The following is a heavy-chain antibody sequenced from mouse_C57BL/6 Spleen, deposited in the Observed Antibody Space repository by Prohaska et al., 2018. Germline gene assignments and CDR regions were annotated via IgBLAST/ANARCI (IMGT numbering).Heavy chain of an antibody. V-gene: IGHV1-64*01. CDR3: ARLPSSGWYFDV. CDR1: GYTFTSYW. CDR2: IHPNSGIT. D-gene: IGHD3-1*01. J-gene: IGHJ1*03. Sequence: QVQLQQPGAELVKPGASVKLSCKASGYTFTSYWMHWVKQRPGQGLEWIGMIHPNSGITNYNEKFKSKATLTVDKSSSTAYMQLSSLTSEDSAVYYWARLPSSGWYFDVWGTGTTVTVSS.